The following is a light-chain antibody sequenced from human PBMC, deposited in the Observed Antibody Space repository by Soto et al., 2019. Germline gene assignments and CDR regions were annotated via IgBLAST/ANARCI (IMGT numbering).Light chain of an antibody. CDR3: QQYNSYPWT. J-gene: IGKJ1*01. Sequence: DIKVTQCPSTLSASVGQTVTSTCRASQSISSWLAWYQQKPGKAPKLLIYKASSLESGVPSRFSGSGSGTEFTLTISSLQPDDFATYYCQQYNSYPWTFGQGTKV. V-gene: IGKV1-5*03. CDR2: KAS. CDR1: QSISSW.